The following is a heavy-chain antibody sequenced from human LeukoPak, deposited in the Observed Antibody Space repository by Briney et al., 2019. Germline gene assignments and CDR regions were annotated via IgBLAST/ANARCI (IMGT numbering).Heavy chain of an antibody. Sequence: SETLSLTCTVSGYSISSGYYWGWIRQPPGKGLEWIGSIYHSGSTYYNPSLKSRVTISVDTSKNQFSLKLSSVTAADTAVYYCARGRSSGHFPFDYWGQGTLVTVSS. V-gene: IGHV4-38-2*02. CDR3: ARGRSSGHFPFDY. CDR2: IYHSGST. D-gene: IGHD3-22*01. J-gene: IGHJ4*02. CDR1: GYSISSGYY.